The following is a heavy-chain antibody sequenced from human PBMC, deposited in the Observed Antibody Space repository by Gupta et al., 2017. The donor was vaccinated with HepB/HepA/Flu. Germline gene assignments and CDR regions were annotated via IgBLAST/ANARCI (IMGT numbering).Heavy chain of an antibody. D-gene: IGHD6-13*01. Sequence: QVQLVESGGGVVQLGRSLRLSCAASGFTFSSYGMPLVRQVPGKGLGWVAVIWYDGSNKYYADSVKGRFTISRDNSKNTLYLQMNSLRAEDTAVYYCARTYSSSWYGVDYWGQGTLVTVSS. CDR2: IWYDGSNK. J-gene: IGHJ4*02. V-gene: IGHV3-33*01. CDR3: ARTYSSSWYGVDY. CDR1: GFTFSSYG.